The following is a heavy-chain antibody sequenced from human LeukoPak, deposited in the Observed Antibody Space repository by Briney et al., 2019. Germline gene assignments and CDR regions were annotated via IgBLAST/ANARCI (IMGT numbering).Heavy chain of an antibody. V-gene: IGHV1-69*13. J-gene: IGHJ5*02. CDR3: ARLAGPDRLCSGGSCYLNWFDP. CDR2: IIPIFGTA. CDR1: GGTLSSYA. Sequence: SVKVSCKASGGTLSSYAISWVRQAPGQGLEWMGGIIPIFGTANYAQKFQGRVTITADESTSTAYMELSSLRSEDTAVYYCARLAGPDRLCSGGSCYLNWFDPWGQGTLVTVSS. D-gene: IGHD2-15*01.